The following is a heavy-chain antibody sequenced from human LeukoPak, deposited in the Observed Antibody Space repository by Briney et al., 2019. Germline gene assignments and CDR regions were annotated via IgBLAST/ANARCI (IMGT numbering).Heavy chain of an antibody. CDR2: MNPNSGNT. CDR3: ARESVSSTSSRGFDY. Sequence: ASVKVSCKASGYTFTSYGISWVRQAPGQGLEWMGWMNPNSGNTGYAQKFQGRVIITRNTSISTAYMELSSLRSEDTAVYYCARESVSSTSSRGFDYWGQGTLVTVSS. D-gene: IGHD2-2*01. V-gene: IGHV1-8*03. J-gene: IGHJ4*02. CDR1: GYTFTSYG.